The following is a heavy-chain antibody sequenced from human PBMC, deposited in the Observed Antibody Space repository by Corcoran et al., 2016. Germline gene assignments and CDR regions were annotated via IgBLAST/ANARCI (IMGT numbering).Heavy chain of an antibody. V-gene: IGHV1-69*01. CDR1: GGTFSSYT. J-gene: IGHJ6*02. Sequence: QVQLVQSGAEVKKPGSSVKVSCKASGGTFSSYTINWVRQAPGQGLEWMGGIIPIVGTTNYAQNFQGRVTITADESTSTAYMELSSLRSEDPAVYYCARSIPWRWLQVAGYYYGMDVWGQGTTVTVSS. D-gene: IGHD2-2*03. CDR3: ARSIPWRWLQVAGYYYGMDV. CDR2: IIPIVGTT.